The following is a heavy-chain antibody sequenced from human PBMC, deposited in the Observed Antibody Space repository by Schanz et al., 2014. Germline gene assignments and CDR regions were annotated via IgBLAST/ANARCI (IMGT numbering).Heavy chain of an antibody. J-gene: IGHJ2*01. Sequence: EVQLLESGGGLVQPGGSLRLSCTASGFTFSSYSMNWVRQAPGKGLEWVSYVSRSTPDIYYADSVKGRFTISRDNTKNSLFLQLNSLRADDTAVYYCARNRGSGGQNWYFDLWGRGTRVTVSS. CDR3: ARNRGSGGQNWYFDL. D-gene: IGHD1-26*01. V-gene: IGHV3-48*04. CDR2: VSRSTPDI. CDR1: GFTFSSYS.